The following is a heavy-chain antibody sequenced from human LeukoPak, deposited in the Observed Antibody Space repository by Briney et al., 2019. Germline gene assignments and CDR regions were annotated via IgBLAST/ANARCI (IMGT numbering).Heavy chain of an antibody. CDR3: ARDYYDSSGYSGYYFDY. Sequence: SETLSLTCTVYGYSIRSGYYWGWIRQPPGKGLGWIGSMYHSGSTFYNPSLKSRVTISVDTSKNQFPLKLSSVTAADTAVYYCARDYYDSSGYSGYYFDYWGQGTLVTVSS. J-gene: IGHJ4*02. CDR1: GYSIRSGYY. CDR2: MYHSGST. V-gene: IGHV4-38-2*02. D-gene: IGHD3-22*01.